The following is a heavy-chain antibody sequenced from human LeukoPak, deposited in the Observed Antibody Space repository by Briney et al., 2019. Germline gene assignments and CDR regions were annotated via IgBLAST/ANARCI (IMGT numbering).Heavy chain of an antibody. J-gene: IGHJ4*01. CDR2: IRQDGGEK. D-gene: IGHD6-13*01. CDR3: ARDGTAAGLYFDL. V-gene: IGHV3-7*01. Sequence: GGSLRLSCEVSGFTFTDYWMNWVRQAPGKGPEWVASIRQDGGEKTYVDSVKGRFTISRDNTKSSLSLQLNGLRAEDTAVYYCARDGTAAGLYFDLWGQGTLVTVSS. CDR1: GFTFTDYW.